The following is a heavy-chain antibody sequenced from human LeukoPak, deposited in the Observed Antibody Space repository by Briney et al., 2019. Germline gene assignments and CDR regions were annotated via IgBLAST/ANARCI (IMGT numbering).Heavy chain of an antibody. CDR3: AKDPSGLELLGAYYFDY. CDR2: NSGSGGST. D-gene: IGHD1-26*01. Sequence: GGSLRLSCAASSFTFSSYAMSWVRQAPGKGLEWVSANSGSGGSTYYADSVKGRFTISRDNSKNTLYLQMNSLRAEDTAVYYCAKDPSGLELLGAYYFDYWGQGTLVTLSS. V-gene: IGHV3-23*01. CDR1: SFTFSSYA. J-gene: IGHJ4*02.